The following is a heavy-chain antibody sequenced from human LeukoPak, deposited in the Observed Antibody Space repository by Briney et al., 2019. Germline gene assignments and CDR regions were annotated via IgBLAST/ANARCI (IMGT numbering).Heavy chain of an antibody. J-gene: IGHJ6*03. CDR2: ISYDGSNK. Sequence: PGGSLRLSCAASGFTFSSYAMHWVRQAPGKGLEWVAVISYDGSNKYYADSVKGRFTISRDSSKNTLYLQMNSLRAEDTAVYYCARGDIHGRVAYYYYYMDVWGKGTTVTISS. CDR3: ARGDIHGRVAYYYYYMDV. V-gene: IGHV3-30*04. D-gene: IGHD2-15*01. CDR1: GFTFSSYA.